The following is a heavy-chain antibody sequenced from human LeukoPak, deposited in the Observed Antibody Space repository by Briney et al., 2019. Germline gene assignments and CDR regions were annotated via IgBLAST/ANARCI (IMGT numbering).Heavy chain of an antibody. Sequence: GASVKVSCKVSGYTLTELSMHWVRQAPGKGLEWMGGFDPEDGETIYAQKFQGRVTMTEGTSTDTAYMELSSLRSEDTAVYYCATNGAARGWGYFDYWGQGTLVTVSS. D-gene: IGHD1-26*01. CDR2: FDPEDGET. J-gene: IGHJ4*02. CDR1: GYTLTELS. V-gene: IGHV1-24*01. CDR3: ATNGAARGWGYFDY.